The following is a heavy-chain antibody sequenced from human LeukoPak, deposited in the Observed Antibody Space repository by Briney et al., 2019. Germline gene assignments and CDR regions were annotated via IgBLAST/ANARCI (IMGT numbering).Heavy chain of an antibody. CDR3: ATTMVRGVPNWFDP. V-gene: IGHV1-24*01. Sequence: ASVKVSCKVSGYTLTELSMHWVRQAPGKGLEWMGGFDPEDGETIYAQKFQGRVTMTEDTSTDTAYMELSSLRSEDTAVYYCATTMVRGVPNWFDPWGQGTLVTVSS. CDR2: FDPEDGET. D-gene: IGHD3-10*01. J-gene: IGHJ5*02. CDR1: GYTLTELS.